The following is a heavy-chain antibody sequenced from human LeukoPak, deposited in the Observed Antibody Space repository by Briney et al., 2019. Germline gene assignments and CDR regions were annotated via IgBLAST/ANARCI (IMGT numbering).Heavy chain of an antibody. CDR1: GFTFSSYG. CDR3: ARDLVGLERRFLHYFDY. J-gene: IGHJ4*02. D-gene: IGHD1-1*01. Sequence: GGTLRLSCAASGFTFSSYGMSWIRQAPGKGLEWVSYISSSGSTIYYADSVKGRFTISRDNAKNSLYLQMNSLRAEDTAVYYCARDLVGLERRFLHYFDYWGQGTLVTVSS. V-gene: IGHV3-48*04. CDR2: ISSSGSTI.